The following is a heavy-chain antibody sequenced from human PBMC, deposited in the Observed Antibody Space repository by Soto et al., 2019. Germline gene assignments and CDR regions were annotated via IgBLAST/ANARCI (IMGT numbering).Heavy chain of an antibody. CDR2: IKQDGSEK. CDR1: GFTFSSYW. D-gene: IGHD3-3*01. Sequence: GGSLRLSCAASGFTFSSYWMSWVRQAPGKGLEWVANIKQDGSEKYYVDSVKGRFTISRDNAKNSLYLQMNSLRAEDTAVYYCARETTHTYYDKNAYRAQRTPVTVSS. V-gene: IGHV3-7*01. J-gene: IGHJ4*02. CDR3: ARETTHTYYDKNAY.